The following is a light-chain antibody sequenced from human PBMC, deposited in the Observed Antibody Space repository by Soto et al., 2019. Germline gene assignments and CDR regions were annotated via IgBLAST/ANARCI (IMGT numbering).Light chain of an antibody. Sequence: EIVLTQSPGTLSLSPGERATLSCRASQSVSRYLAWYQQKPGQAPRLLIYDASTRVTGIPARFSGSGSGTDLALTMSRLGGEDVGVYYWQQRANWRRTFGQGTKVEIK. CDR3: QQRANWRRT. V-gene: IGKV3-11*01. CDR1: QSVSRY. J-gene: IGKJ1*01. CDR2: DAS.